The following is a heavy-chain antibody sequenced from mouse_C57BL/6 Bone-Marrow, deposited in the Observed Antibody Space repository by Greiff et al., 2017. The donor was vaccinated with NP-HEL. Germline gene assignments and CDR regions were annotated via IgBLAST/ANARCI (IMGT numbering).Heavy chain of an antibody. J-gene: IGHJ3*01. D-gene: IGHD2-5*01. V-gene: IGHV1-76*01. CDR3: ARSDSNYSFAY. CDR2: IYPGSGNT. Sequence: VQLQESGAELVRPGASVKLSCKASGYTFTDYYINWVKQRPGQGLEWIARIYPGSGNTYYNEKFKGKATLTAEKSSSTAYMQLSSLTSEDSAVYFCARSDSNYSFAYWGQGTLVTVSA. CDR1: GYTFTDYY.